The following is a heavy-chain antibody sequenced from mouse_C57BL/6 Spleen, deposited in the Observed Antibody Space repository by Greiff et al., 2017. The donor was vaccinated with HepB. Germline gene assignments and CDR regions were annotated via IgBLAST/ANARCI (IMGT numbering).Heavy chain of an antibody. Sequence: QVQLKESGPELVKPGASVKISCKASGYAFSSSWMNWVKQRPGKGLEWIGRIYPGDGDTNYNGKFKGKATLTADKSSSTAYMQLSSLTSEDSAVYFCARWGSNYYFDYGGKGTTLTVS. CDR3: ARWGSNYYFDY. D-gene: IGHD2-5*01. J-gene: IGHJ2*01. CDR1: GYAFSSSW. CDR2: IYPGDGDT. V-gene: IGHV1-82*01.